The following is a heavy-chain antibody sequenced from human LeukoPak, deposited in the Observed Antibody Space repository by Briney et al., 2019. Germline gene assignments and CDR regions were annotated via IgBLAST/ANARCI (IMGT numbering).Heavy chain of an antibody. J-gene: IGHJ3*02. CDR1: GFTYSSYS. V-gene: IGHV3-21*01. D-gene: IGHD3-22*01. CDR3: ARDGDYYDSRGDAFDI. Sequence: PGGSLRLSCAASGFTYSSYSMNWVRQAPGKGLEWVSSISSSSSYIYYADSVKGRFTISRDNAKNSLYLQMNSLRAEDRAVYYCARDGDYYDSRGDAFDIWGQGAMVTVAS. CDR2: ISSSSSYI.